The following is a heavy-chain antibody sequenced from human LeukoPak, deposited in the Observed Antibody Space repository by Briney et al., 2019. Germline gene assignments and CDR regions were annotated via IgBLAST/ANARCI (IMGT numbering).Heavy chain of an antibody. CDR1: GGSISSYY. J-gene: IGHJ6*02. D-gene: IGHD3-10*01. CDR3: ARGTGVRGVNRYYYYYGMDV. V-gene: IGHV4-59*12. CDR2: IYYSGST. Sequence: SETLSLTCTVSGGSISSYYWSWIRQPPGEGLEWIGYIYYSGSTNYNPSLKSRVTISVDTSKNQFSLKLSSVTAADTAVYYCARGTGVRGVNRYYYYYGMDVWGQGTTVTVSS.